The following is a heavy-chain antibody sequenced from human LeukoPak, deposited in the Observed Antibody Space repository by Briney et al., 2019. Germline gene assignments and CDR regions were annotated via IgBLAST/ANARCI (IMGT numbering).Heavy chain of an antibody. CDR1: GFTFSNYG. V-gene: IGHV3-33*01. J-gene: IGHJ4*02. CDR2: IWYDGSKK. CDR3: ARDDRSDY. D-gene: IGHD2-15*01. Sequence: GGSLRLSCAASGFTFSNYGMHWVRQAPGKRLEWVAVIWYDGSKKYYADSVKGRFTISRDNSQNTLYLQMDSLRAEDTAVYYCARDDRSDYWGQGTLVTVSS.